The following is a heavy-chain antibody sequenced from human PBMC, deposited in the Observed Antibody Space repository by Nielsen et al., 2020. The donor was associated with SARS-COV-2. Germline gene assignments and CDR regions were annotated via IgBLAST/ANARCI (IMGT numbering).Heavy chain of an antibody. D-gene: IGHD6-13*01. CDR3: ARGRYSSSREGSYFDY. CDR1: GFTFSSYA. Sequence: GESLKISCAASGFTFSSYAMHWVRQAPGKGLEWVAVISYDGSNKYYADSVKGRFTISRDNSKNTLYLQMNSLRAEDTAVYYCARGRYSSSREGSYFDYWGQGTLVTVSS. CDR2: ISYDGSNK. V-gene: IGHV3-30-3*01. J-gene: IGHJ4*02.